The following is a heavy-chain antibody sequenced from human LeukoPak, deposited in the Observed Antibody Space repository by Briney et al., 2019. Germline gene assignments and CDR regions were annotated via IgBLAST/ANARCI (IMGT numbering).Heavy chain of an antibody. CDR2: INPSGGST. J-gene: IGHJ3*02. CDR1: GYTFTSYD. CDR3: AARRDIAVTGPGAFDI. D-gene: IGHD6-19*01. Sequence: ASVKVSCKASGYTFTSYDINWVRQAPGQGLEWMGIINPSGGSTSYAQKFQGRVTMTRDTSTSTVYMELSSLTSEDTAVYYCAARRDIAVTGPGAFDIWGHGTMVTVSS. V-gene: IGHV1-46*01.